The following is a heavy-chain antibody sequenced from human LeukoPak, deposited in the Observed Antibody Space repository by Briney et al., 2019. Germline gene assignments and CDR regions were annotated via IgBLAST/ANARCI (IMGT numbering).Heavy chain of an antibody. CDR2: INHSGST. J-gene: IGHJ4*02. D-gene: IGHD3-10*01. CDR1: GGSFSGYY. Sequence: SETLSLTCAVYGGSFSGYYWSWIRQPPGKGLEWIGEINHSGSTNYNPSLKSRVTISVDTSKNQFSLKLSSVTAADTAVYYCARDFPAITMVRGVKGAHFDYWGQGTLVTVSS. V-gene: IGHV4-34*01. CDR3: ARDFPAITMVRGVKGAHFDY.